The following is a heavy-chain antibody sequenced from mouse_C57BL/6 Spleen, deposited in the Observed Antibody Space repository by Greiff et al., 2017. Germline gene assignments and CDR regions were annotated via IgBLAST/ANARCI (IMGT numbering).Heavy chain of an antibody. Sequence: VQLQQSGPELVKPGASVKISCKASGYTFTDYYMNWVKQSHGKSLEWIGDINPNNGGTSYNQKFKGKATLTVDKSSSTAYMELRSLTSEDSAVYYGARRSLITTRYFDVWGTGTTVTVSS. J-gene: IGHJ1*03. CDR2: INPNNGGT. CDR3: ARRSLITTRYFDV. CDR1: GYTFTDYY. V-gene: IGHV1-26*01. D-gene: IGHD1-1*01.